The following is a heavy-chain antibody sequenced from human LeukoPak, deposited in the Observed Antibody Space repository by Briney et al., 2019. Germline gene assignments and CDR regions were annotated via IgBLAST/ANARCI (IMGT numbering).Heavy chain of an antibody. Sequence: KPSETLSLTCTVSGGSISSGSYYWSWIRQPAGKGLEWIGRIYTSGSTNYNPSLKSRVTISVDTSKNQFSLKLSSVTAADTAVYYCARQTAVGLPGYWGQGTLVTVSS. CDR2: IYTSGST. D-gene: IGHD6-19*01. V-gene: IGHV4-61*02. CDR3: ARQTAVGLPGY. J-gene: IGHJ4*02. CDR1: GGSISSGSYY.